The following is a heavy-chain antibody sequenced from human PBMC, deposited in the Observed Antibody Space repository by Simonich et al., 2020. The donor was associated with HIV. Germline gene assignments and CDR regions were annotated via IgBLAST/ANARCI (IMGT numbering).Heavy chain of an antibody. D-gene: IGHD3-3*01. CDR1: GGSFSGYY. CDR3: ARRDRELILYFDY. J-gene: IGHJ4*02. Sequence: QVQLQQWGAGLLKPSETLSLTCAVYGGSFSGYYWSWIRQPPGKGLEWIGEINHSGNTNYKSSLNSRATISVYKSKNQFSLKLSSVTAADTAIYYCARRDRELILYFDYWGQGNLVTVSS. CDR2: INHSGNT. V-gene: IGHV4-34*01.